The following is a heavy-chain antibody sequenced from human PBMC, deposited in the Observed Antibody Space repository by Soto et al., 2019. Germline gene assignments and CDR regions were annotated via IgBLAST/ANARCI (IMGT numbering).Heavy chain of an antibody. CDR3: ARDPGSYHFDY. V-gene: IGHV3-64*01. J-gene: IGHJ4*02. D-gene: IGHD1-26*01. CDR1: GFTFSSYA. Sequence: GRSLRLSWAASGFTFSSYAMRWVRQAPGKGLEYVSAISSNGGSTYYANSVKGRFTISRDNSKNTLYLQMGSLRAEDMAVYYCARDPGSYHFDYWGQGTLVTVSS. CDR2: ISSNGGST.